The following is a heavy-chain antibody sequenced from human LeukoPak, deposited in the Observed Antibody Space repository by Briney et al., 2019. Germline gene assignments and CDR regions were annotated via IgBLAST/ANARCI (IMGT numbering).Heavy chain of an antibody. V-gene: IGHV3-21*01. J-gene: IGHJ4*02. CDR3: ARDGGDDSPFDY. D-gene: IGHD2-21*02. CDR2: ISSSSSYI. Sequence: PGGSLRLSCAASGFTFSSYSMNWVRQAPGKGLEWVSSISSSSSYIYYADSVKGRFTIFRENAKNSLYLQMNSLRAEDTAVYYCARDGGDDSPFDYWGQGTLVTVSS. CDR1: GFTFSSYS.